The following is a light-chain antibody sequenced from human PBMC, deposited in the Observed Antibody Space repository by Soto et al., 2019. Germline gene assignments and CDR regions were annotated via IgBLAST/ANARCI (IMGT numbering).Light chain of an antibody. CDR3: QSYDRSLSGVV. Sequence: QSVLTQPPSVSGAPGQRVTISCTGRSSNIGAGYDVHGYQQLPGTAPKLLIYGNSNRPSGVPDRFSGSKSGTSASLAITGLQAEDEADYYCQSYDRSLSGVVFGGGTKVTVL. CDR2: GNS. V-gene: IGLV1-40*01. J-gene: IGLJ2*01. CDR1: SSNIGAGYD.